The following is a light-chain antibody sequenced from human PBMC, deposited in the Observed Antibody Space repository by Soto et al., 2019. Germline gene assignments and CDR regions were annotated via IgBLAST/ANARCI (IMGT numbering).Light chain of an antibody. CDR2: EVN. V-gene: IGLV2-23*02. CDR1: SSDVGLYNL. J-gene: IGLJ3*02. CDR3: CSYVGSSILM. Sequence: QSALTRPASVSGSPGQSITISCTGTSSDVGLYNLVSWYQHLPGKAPKLIIYEVNERPSGISDRFSGSKSGNTASLTISGLQDEDEADYYCCSYVGSSILMFGGGTKVTVL.